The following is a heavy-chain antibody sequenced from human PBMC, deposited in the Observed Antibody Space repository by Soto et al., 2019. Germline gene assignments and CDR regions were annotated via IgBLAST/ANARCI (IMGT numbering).Heavy chain of an antibody. CDR3: ARDVYYGDYFDY. J-gene: IGHJ4*02. CDR2: INPNTGAT. D-gene: IGHD4-17*01. V-gene: IGHV1-2*04. Sequence: ASVKVSCKSSGYTFTAYQIHWVRQVPGQGLEWMGWINPNTGATNYAQKFQGWVTMTRVTSISTAYMELSSLKSDDTAVYYCARDVYYGDYFDYWGQGTLVTVSS. CDR1: GYTFTAYQ.